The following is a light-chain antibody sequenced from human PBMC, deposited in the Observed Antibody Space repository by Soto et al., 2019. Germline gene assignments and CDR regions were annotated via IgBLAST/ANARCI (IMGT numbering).Light chain of an antibody. CDR3: QHYVTSLTT. V-gene: IGKV1-39*01. J-gene: IGKJ1*01. CDR2: AAS. CDR1: QSISTS. Sequence: DTQMTQSPSSLSASVGDRVTISCRASQSISTSLNWFQQKPGKAPKLLIYAASSLQSGVPSRFSGSGSGTDFTLTISSLQPEDFAVYYCQHYVTSLTTFGQGTKVDIK.